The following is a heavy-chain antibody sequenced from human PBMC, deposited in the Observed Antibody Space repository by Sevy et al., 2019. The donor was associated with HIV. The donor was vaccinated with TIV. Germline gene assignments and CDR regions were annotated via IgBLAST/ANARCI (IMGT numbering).Heavy chain of an antibody. D-gene: IGHD3-10*01. CDR3: ATDRVSGTYYTGGFDY. J-gene: IGHJ4*02. Sequence: GGSLRLSCAASGFTFSTYAMTWVRQAPGKGLEWVSVISYSGGSTYYADSVRGQFTISRDNSKNTVYLQMNSLRVEDTAVYYCATDRVSGTYYTGGFDYWGQGTLVTVSS. CDR1: GFTFSTYA. V-gene: IGHV3-23*01. CDR2: ISYSGGST.